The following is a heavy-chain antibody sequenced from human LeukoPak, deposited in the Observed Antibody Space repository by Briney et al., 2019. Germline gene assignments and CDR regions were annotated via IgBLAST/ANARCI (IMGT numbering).Heavy chain of an antibody. CDR1: GYSFTSYW. D-gene: IGHD3-9*01. J-gene: IGHJ3*02. CDR2: IYPGDSDT. V-gene: IGHV5-51*01. CDR3: ARQGAPGLRYFDWHSDI. Sequence: HGESLKISCKGSGYSFTSYWIGWVRPMPGKGLEWMGIIYPGDSDTRYSPSFQGQVTISADKSISTAYLQWSSLKASDTAMYYCARQGAPGLRYFDWHSDIWGQGTMVTVSS.